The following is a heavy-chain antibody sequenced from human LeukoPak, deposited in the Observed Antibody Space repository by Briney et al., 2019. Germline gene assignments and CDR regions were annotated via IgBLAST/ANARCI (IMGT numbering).Heavy chain of an antibody. V-gene: IGHV3-23*01. D-gene: IGHD1-26*01. CDR3: AKGGTVVGGRYYFDY. CDR1: GFTFSSYA. J-gene: IGHJ4*02. CDR2: ISGSGGST. Sequence: GSLRLSCAASGFTFSSYAMSWVRQAPGKGLEWVSAISGSGGSTYYADSVKGRFTISRDNSKNTLYLQMNSLRAEDTAVYYCAKGGTVVGGRYYFDYWGQGTLVTVSS.